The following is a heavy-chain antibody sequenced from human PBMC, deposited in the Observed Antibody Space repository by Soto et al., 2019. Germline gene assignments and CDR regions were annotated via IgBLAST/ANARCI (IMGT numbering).Heavy chain of an antibody. Sequence: PGGSLRLSCAASGFTFSSYWMHWVRQAPGKGLVWVSRINSDGSSTSYADSVKGRFTISRDNAKNTLYLQMNSLRAEDTAVYYYARVSPPTYYDFWSGYYPPAYYFDYWGQGTLVTVSS. CDR3: ARVSPPTYYDFWSGYYPPAYYFDY. CDR1: GFTFSSYW. V-gene: IGHV3-74*01. CDR2: INSDGSST. D-gene: IGHD3-3*01. J-gene: IGHJ4*02.